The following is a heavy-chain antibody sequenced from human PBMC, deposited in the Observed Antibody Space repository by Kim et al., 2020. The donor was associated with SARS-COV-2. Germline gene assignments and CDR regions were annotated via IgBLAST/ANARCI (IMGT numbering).Heavy chain of an antibody. CDR1: GGSISSGDYY. J-gene: IGHJ4*02. V-gene: IGHV4-30-4*01. D-gene: IGHD1-1*01. Sequence: SETLSLTCTVSGGSISSGDYYWSWIRQPPGKGLEWIGYIYYSGSTYYNPSLKSRVTISVDTSKNQFSLNLSSVTAADTAVYYCARVVIVLNIGETGTLDYWGQGTLVTVSS. CDR3: ARVVIVLNIGETGTLDY. CDR2: IYYSGST.